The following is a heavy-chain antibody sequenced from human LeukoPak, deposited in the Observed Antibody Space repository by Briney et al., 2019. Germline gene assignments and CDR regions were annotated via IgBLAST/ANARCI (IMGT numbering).Heavy chain of an antibody. J-gene: IGHJ6*02. D-gene: IGHD4-17*01. CDR2: IYTSGST. CDR3: ARGAPYGDYYYYYYGMDV. CDR1: GGSISSYY. V-gene: IGHV4-4*07. Sequence: SETLSLTCTVSGGSISSYYWSWIRQPAGKGLEWIGRIYTSGSTNYNPSLKSRVTMSVDTSKNQFSLKLSSVTAADTAVYYCARGAPYGDYYYYYYGMDVWGQGTTVTVSS.